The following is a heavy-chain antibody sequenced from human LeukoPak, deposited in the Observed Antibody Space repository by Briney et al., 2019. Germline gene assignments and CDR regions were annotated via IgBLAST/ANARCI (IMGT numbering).Heavy chain of an antibody. CDR3: ARAGVVVVVAIGEVFDY. CDR2: INHSGST. Sequence: SETLSLTCVVSGGSFSGYYWSWIRQPPGKGLEWIGEINHSGSTNYNPSLKSRVTISVDTSKNQFSLKLSSVTAADTAVYYCARAGVVVVVAIGEVFDYWGQGTLVTVSS. J-gene: IGHJ4*02. CDR1: GGSFSGYY. V-gene: IGHV4-34*01. D-gene: IGHD2-15*01.